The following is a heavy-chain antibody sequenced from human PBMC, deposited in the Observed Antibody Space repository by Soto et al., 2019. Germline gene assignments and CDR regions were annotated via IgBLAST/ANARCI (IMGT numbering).Heavy chain of an antibody. Sequence: VGSLRLSCTGSGFTFGNYGMHWVRQAPGKGLEWVASTSYDGNNKYYAGSLKGRFTISRDNSKKMVYLQMTSLGPEDTAVYYCAKGGGSARDFDYWGQGALVTVSS. CDR1: GFTFGNYG. CDR3: AKGGGSARDFDY. D-gene: IGHD1-26*01. J-gene: IGHJ4*02. CDR2: TSYDGNNK. V-gene: IGHV3-30*18.